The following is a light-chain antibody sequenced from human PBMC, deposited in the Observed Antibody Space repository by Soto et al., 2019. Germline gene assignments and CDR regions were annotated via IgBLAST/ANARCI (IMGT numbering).Light chain of an antibody. CDR2: AAS. J-gene: IGKJ1*01. CDR3: QQLNTYPWT. Sequence: DIQMTQSPSTLSASVGDRVTITCRASQGISSYLAWFQHKPGKAPKVLIYAASTLQSGVPSRFSGSGSGTEFTLTINSLQPEDFATYYCQQLNTYPWTFGQGTKV. CDR1: QGISSY. V-gene: IGKV1-9*01.